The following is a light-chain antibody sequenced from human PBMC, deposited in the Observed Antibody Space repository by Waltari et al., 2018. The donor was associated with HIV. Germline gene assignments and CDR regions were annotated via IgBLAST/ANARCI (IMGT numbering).Light chain of an antibody. CDR3: STQTTNDTLE. Sequence: QSALTQPASVSGSPGQSVTISCTGTSSHFGLYNFVSWYQQYPGTVPKVIIYDVTSRPSGVPHRFSGSRSGNTASLTISGLQVDDEAVYYCSTQTTNDTLEFGGGTKLTVL. CDR1: SSHFGLYNF. V-gene: IGLV2-14*03. CDR2: DVT. J-gene: IGLJ2*01.